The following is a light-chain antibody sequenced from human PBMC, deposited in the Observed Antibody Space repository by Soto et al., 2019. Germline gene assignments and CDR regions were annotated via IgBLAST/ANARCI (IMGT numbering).Light chain of an antibody. CDR3: QQYLITPWT. CDR1: QSGSDSY. CDR2: GVS. Sequence: EIVLTQSPGTLSLSPGERATLSCRASQSGSDSYLAWYQQKPGQPPRLLIYGVSSRGYGIPDRFSGSGSGTDFTLTISRLEPEDFAVYYCQQYLITPWTFGQGTKVDIK. J-gene: IGKJ1*01. V-gene: IGKV3-20*01.